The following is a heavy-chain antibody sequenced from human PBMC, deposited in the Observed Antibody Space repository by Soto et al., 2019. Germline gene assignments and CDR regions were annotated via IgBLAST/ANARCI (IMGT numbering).Heavy chain of an antibody. CDR2: ISYDGSNK. D-gene: IGHD4-17*01. CDR1: GFTFSSYG. CDR3: AKDNGYGDYGEYFQH. J-gene: IGHJ1*01. Sequence: QVQLVESGGGVVQPGRSLRLSCAASGFTFSSYGMHWVRQAPGKGLEWVAVISYDGSNKYYADSVKGRFTISRDNSKNPLYLQMNSLRAEDTAVYYCAKDNGYGDYGEYFQHWGQGTLVTVSS. V-gene: IGHV3-30*18.